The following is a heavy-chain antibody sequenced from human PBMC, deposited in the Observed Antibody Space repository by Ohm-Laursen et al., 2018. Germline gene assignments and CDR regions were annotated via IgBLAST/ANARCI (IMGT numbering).Heavy chain of an antibody. CDR2: IWNDGTNK. J-gene: IGHJ6*02. CDR1: GFTFSVYG. D-gene: IGHD1-14*01. Sequence: SLRLSCAASGFTFSVYGIHWVRQAPGKGLGRVAVIWNDGTNKYYADSVMGRFTISRDNSKNTLYLQMDTLTAEDTAVYYCAKIHESGYYYYSMDVWGQETAVTVSS. V-gene: IGHV3-33*06. CDR3: AKIHESGYYYYSMDV.